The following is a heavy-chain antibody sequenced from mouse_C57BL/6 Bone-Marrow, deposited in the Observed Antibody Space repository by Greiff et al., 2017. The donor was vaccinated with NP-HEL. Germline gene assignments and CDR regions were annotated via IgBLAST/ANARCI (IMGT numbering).Heavy chain of an antibody. D-gene: IGHD1-1*01. V-gene: IGHV1-52*01. CDR1: GYTFTSYW. J-gene: IGHJ2*01. Sequence: QVQLQQPGAELVRPGSSVKLSCKASGYTFTSYWMHWVKQRPIQGLEWIGNIDPSDSETHYNQKFKDKATLTVDKSSSTAYMQLSSLTSEDSADYYCASDYYSSSPFDYWGQGTTLTVSS. CDR3: ASDYYSSSPFDY. CDR2: IDPSDSET.